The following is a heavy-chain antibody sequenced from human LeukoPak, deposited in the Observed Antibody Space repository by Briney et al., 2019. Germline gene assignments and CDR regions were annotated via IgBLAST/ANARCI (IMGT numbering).Heavy chain of an antibody. J-gene: IGHJ4*02. CDR2: INPNSGGT. D-gene: IGHD3-22*01. CDR1: GYTFTGYY. Sequence: ASVKVSCKASGYTFTGYYMHWVRQAPGQGLEWMGRINPNSGGTNYAQKFQGRVTMTRDTSISTAYMELSRLRSDDTAVYYCARGTYYYDSSGYFDYWGQGTLVTVFS. V-gene: IGHV1-2*06. CDR3: ARGTYYYDSSGYFDY.